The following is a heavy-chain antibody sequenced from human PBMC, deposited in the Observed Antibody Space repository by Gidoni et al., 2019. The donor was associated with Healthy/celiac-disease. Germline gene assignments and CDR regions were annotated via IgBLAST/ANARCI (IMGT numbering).Heavy chain of an antibody. J-gene: IGHJ4*02. V-gene: IGHV3-21*01. CDR3: AVGAIAHFDY. D-gene: IGHD1-26*01. CDR1: GFTFSSYS. CDR2: ISSSSSYI. Sequence: EVQLVESGGGLVKPGGSLRLSCAASGFTFSSYSMNWVRQAPGKGLEWVSSISSSSSYIYYADSVKGRFTISRDNAKNSLYLQMNSLRAEDTAVYYCAVGAIAHFDYWGQGTLVTVSS.